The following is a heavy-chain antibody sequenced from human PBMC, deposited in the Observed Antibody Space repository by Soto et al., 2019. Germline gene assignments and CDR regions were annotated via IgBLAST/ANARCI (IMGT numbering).Heavy chain of an antibody. CDR1: GFTFSSYG. Sequence: GGPLREYRGASGFTFSSYGMHWFSQAPGKGLEWVAVISYDGSNKYYADSVKGRFTISRDNSKNTLYLQMNSLRAEDTAVYYCAKSICGYDYDRYYYYYMDVGGKGTTVTVSS. CDR2: ISYDGSNK. V-gene: IGHV3-30*18. CDR3: AKSICGYDYDRYYYYYMDV. J-gene: IGHJ6*03. D-gene: IGHD5-12*01.